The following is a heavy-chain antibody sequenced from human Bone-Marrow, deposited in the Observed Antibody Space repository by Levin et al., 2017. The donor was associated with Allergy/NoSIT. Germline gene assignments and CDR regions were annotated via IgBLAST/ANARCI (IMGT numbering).Heavy chain of an antibody. CDR1: GFDISTYA. D-gene: IGHD3-16*01. CDR2: SSYHGRTT. V-gene: IGHV3-30*09. J-gene: IGHJ4*02. CDR3: ARDGGGHSFAYYFDL. Sequence: PGGSLRLSCAASGFDISTYALHWVRQAPGKGLEWVAASSYHGRTTFYGDSVTGRFDISRDNSKNILFLQMTSLRADDTAVYYCARDGGGHSFAYYFDLWGQGTQVTVSS.